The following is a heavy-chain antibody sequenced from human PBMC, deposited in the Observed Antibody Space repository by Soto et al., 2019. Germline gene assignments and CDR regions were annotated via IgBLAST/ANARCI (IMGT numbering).Heavy chain of an antibody. CDR1: GGSISSSSYY. D-gene: IGHD3-9*01. CDR2: IYYSGST. V-gene: IGHV4-39*01. CDR3: ARQSYYDILTGYFYLYYGMDV. J-gene: IGHJ6*02. Sequence: QLQLQESGPGLVKPSETLSLTCTVSGGSISSSSYYWGWIRQPPGKGLEWIGSIYYSGSTYYNPSLKSRVTISVDTSKNQFSLKLSSVTAADTAVYYCARQSYYDILTGYFYLYYGMDVWGQGTTVTVSS.